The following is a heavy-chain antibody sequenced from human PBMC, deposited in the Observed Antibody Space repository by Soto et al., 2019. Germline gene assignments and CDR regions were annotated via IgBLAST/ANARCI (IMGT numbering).Heavy chain of an antibody. Sequence: QVQLVQSGAELKKPGASVKVSCTASGYTFTDYYIHWVRQAPGQGLEWMGIINPTDGSTSYPQKFQDRVTMTRDTSTSSVYMELSSLTSEDTAIYYCARDPRGTASRFDYWGQGTLVTVSS. CDR2: INPTDGST. J-gene: IGHJ4*02. CDR1: GYTFTDYY. D-gene: IGHD3-16*01. V-gene: IGHV1-46*01. CDR3: ARDPRGTASRFDY.